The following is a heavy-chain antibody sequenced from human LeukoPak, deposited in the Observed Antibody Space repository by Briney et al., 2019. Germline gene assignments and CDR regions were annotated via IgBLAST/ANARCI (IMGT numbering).Heavy chain of an antibody. V-gene: IGHV4-59*01. CDR3: ARVTGYIIEDYFDY. D-gene: IGHD3-10*01. Sequence: KPLETLSLTCTVSGGSICSYYWSGIREPPGKGLEWIGYIYFSGSTNYSPSLKGRVTISVEASKNQLSLKLSSVTAADTAVYYCARVTGYIIEDYFDYWGQGTLVTVSS. CDR2: IYFSGST. CDR1: GGSICSYY. J-gene: IGHJ4*02.